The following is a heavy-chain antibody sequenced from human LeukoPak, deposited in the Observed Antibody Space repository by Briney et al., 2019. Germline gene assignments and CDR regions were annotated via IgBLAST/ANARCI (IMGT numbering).Heavy chain of an antibody. V-gene: IGHV3-15*01. Sequence: GGFLRLSSAASGFTFSNAWMSWVRQAPGKGLEWVGRIKSKTEGGTTDYGAPVKGRFTISRDDSKNTLYLQMNSLKTEDTAVYYCTTGRRFDYWGQGTLVTVSS. CDR1: GFTFSNAW. CDR2: IKSKTEGGTT. J-gene: IGHJ4*02. CDR3: TTGRRFDY.